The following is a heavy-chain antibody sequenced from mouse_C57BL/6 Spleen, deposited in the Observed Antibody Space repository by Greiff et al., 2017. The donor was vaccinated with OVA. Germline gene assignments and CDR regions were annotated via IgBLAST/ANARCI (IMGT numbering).Heavy chain of an antibody. CDR1: GYTFTSYW. Sequence: QVQLQQPGAELVKPGASVKLSCKASGYTFTSYWMHWVKQRPGQGLEWIGMIHPNSGSTNYNEKFKSKATLTVDKSSNTAYMQLSSLTSEDSAVYYCAATTVVPYYFDDWGQGTTLTVSS. CDR3: AATTVVPYYFDD. J-gene: IGHJ2*01. CDR2: IHPNSGST. V-gene: IGHV1-64*01. D-gene: IGHD1-1*01.